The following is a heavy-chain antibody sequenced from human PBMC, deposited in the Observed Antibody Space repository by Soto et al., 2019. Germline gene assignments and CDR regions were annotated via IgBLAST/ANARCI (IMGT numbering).Heavy chain of an antibody. J-gene: IGHJ4*02. Sequence: QVQLVQSGAEVKKPGSSVRVSCKASRGTFSSHAFTWGRQAPGQGLEWMGGIIPMFGTPNYAQKFQGRLTITAESGTSYMELRSLRAEDTAVFFCASDRAVGDGYSFGIFDLWGQGTLVTVSS. CDR1: RGTFSSHA. CDR3: ASDRAVGDGYSFGIFDL. CDR2: IIPMFGTP. V-gene: IGHV1-69*01. D-gene: IGHD5-18*01.